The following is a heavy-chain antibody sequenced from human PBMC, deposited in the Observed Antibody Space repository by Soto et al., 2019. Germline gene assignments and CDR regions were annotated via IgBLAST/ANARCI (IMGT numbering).Heavy chain of an antibody. J-gene: IGHJ6*02. CDR1: GFTFSSYS. CDR3: AKDSSGWGMDV. D-gene: IGHD6-19*01. Sequence: GGSLRLSCAASGFTFSSYSMNWVRQAPGKGLEWVSSISSSSSYIYYADSVKGRFTISRDNAKNSLYLQMNSLRAEDTAVYYCAKDSSGWGMDVWGQGTTVTVSS. V-gene: IGHV3-21*01. CDR2: ISSSSSYI.